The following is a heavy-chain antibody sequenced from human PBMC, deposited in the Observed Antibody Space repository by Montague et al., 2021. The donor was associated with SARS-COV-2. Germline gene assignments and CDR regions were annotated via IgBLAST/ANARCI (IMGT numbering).Heavy chain of an antibody. J-gene: IGHJ6*02. CDR3: AGLQGDGSLYGMGV. Sequence: SETLSLTCTVSGGSISSYNWSWIRQPPRKGLECMGYVYYNGNTNYNPSLKSRGTISVDASKSQFSLKLSSVTAAATAVYYCAGLQGDGSLYGMGVWGQGTTVTVSS. CDR2: VYYNGNT. CDR1: GGSISSYN. V-gene: IGHV4-59*01. D-gene: IGHD5-24*01.